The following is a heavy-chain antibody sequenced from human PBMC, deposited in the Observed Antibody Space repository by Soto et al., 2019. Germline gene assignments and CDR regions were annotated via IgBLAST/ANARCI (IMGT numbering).Heavy chain of an antibody. CDR3: ARYSFKNYYGMDV. J-gene: IGHJ6*02. Sequence: QVQLQESGPGLVKSSQTLSLTCTVSGGSISSGDYYWSWIRQPPGKGLEWIGYIYYDGVTYYNPSLKSRLTISLEMSKNEFSLKLSSVTAADTAVYYCARYSFKNYYGMDVWGQGTTVTVSS. CDR1: GGSISSGDYY. D-gene: IGHD4-4*01. CDR2: IYYDGVT. V-gene: IGHV4-30-4*01.